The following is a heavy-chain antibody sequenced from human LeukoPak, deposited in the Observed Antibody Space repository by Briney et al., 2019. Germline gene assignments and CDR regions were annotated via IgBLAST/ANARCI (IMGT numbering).Heavy chain of an antibody. CDR2: INPNSGGT. CDR1: GYTFTGHY. D-gene: IGHD6-19*01. V-gene: IGHV1-2*02. Sequence: GASVKVSCKASGYTFTGHYIHWVRQAPGQGLEWMGFINPNSGGTNYAQEFQGGVTMTRDTSVSTAYMELSRLTSDDTAVYYCVRVGHTSGWDFDYWGQGTLVTVS. J-gene: IGHJ4*02. CDR3: VRVGHTSGWDFDY.